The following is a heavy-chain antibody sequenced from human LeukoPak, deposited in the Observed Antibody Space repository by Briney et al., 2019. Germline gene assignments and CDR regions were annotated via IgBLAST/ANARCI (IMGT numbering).Heavy chain of an antibody. D-gene: IGHD1-26*01. Sequence: ASVKVSCKASGGTFSSYAISWVRQAPGQGLEWMGGIIPIFGTANYAQKFQGRVTITADESTSTAYMELSSLRSEDTAVYYCARDSGSYNGGYYWAQGTLVTVSS. J-gene: IGHJ4*02. V-gene: IGHV1-69*01. CDR3: ARDSGSYNGGYY. CDR2: IIPIFGTA. CDR1: GGTFSSYA.